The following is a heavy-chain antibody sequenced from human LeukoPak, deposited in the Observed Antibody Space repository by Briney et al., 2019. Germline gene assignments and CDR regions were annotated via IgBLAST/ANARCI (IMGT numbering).Heavy chain of an antibody. J-gene: IGHJ3*02. CDR3: ARGYSGNSVYAFDI. V-gene: IGHV3-48*03. Sequence: GGSLRLSCAASGFTFSSYEMNWVRQAPGKGLEWVSYISSSGSTIYYADSVKGRFTISRDNAKNSLYLQMNSLRAEDTALYYCARGYSGNSVYAFDIWGQGTLVTVSS. D-gene: IGHD1-26*01. CDR2: ISSSGSTI. CDR1: GFTFSSYE.